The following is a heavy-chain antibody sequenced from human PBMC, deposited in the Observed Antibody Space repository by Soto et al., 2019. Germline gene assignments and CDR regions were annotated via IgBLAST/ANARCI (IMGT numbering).Heavy chain of an antibody. CDR2: ISYVGSNK. Sequence: GGSLRLSCAASGFTFRSYAMHWVRQAPGKGLEWVAVISYVGSNKYYADSVKGRFTISRDNSKNTLYLQMNSLRAEDTAVYYCARGLYYYDSSGYAPSFQHWGQGTLVTVSS. J-gene: IGHJ1*01. CDR3: ARGLYYYDSSGYAPSFQH. CDR1: GFTFRSYA. D-gene: IGHD3-22*01. V-gene: IGHV3-30-3*01.